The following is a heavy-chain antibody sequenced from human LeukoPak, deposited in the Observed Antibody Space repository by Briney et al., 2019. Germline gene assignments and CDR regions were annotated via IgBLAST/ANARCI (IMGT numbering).Heavy chain of an antibody. CDR2: INSDGSST. CDR1: GFTFSSYW. J-gene: IGHJ4*02. Sequence: PGGSLRLSCAASGFTFSSYWMHWVRQAPGKGLVWVSRINSDGSSTSYADSVKGRFTISRDNAKNTLYLQMNSLRAEDTAVYYCARERVRDYYDSSGYLDYWGQGTLVTVSS. CDR3: ARERVRDYYDSSGYLDY. V-gene: IGHV3-74*01. D-gene: IGHD3-22*01.